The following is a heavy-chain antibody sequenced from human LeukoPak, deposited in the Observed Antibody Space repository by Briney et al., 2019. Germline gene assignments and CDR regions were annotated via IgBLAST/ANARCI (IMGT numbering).Heavy chain of an antibody. V-gene: IGHV3-48*01. CDR1: GFTFSSYS. CDR2: ISSSSSTI. Sequence: PGGSLRLSCAASGFTFSSYSMNWVRQAPGKGLEWVSYISSSSSTIYYADSVKGRFTISRDNSKNTVYLQMDTLRAEDTAVYYCARVLRYCPGGSCYLFFDYWGQGTLVTVSS. CDR3: ARVLRYCPGGSCYLFFDY. D-gene: IGHD2-15*01. J-gene: IGHJ4*02.